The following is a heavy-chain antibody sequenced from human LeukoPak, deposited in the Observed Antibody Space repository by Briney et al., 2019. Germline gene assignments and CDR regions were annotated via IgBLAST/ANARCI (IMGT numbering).Heavy chain of an antibody. V-gene: IGHV3-7*01. CDR1: GFTLRRYW. D-gene: IGHD5/OR15-5a*01. CDR3: ARDRYVYHTGVDC. J-gene: IGHJ4*01. Sequence: GGSLSLSCAVSGFTLRRYWITWLREAPGKGLESVDNIKENGSEKYYVDTVNGRFTITRDNYMNSLYLQMSRLRAEDSAIYYCARDRYVYHTGVDCWGKGTPVTVSS. CDR2: IKENGSEK.